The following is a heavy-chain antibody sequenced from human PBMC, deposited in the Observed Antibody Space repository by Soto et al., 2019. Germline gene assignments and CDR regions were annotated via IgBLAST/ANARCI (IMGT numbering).Heavy chain of an antibody. Sequence: SETLSLTCTVSGGSISSSSYYWGWIRQPPGKGLEWIGSIYYSGSTYYNPSLKSRVTISVDTSKNQFSLKLSSVTAADTAVYYCARLCRWKYSISLDYYYGMDVWGQGTTVTVSS. CDR2: IYYSGST. J-gene: IGHJ6*02. V-gene: IGHV4-39*01. CDR1: GGSISSSSYY. D-gene: IGHD6-6*01. CDR3: ARLCRWKYSISLDYYYGMDV.